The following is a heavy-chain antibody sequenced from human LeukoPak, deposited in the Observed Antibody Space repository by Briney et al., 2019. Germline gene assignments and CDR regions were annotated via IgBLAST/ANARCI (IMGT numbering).Heavy chain of an antibody. D-gene: IGHD3-22*01. CDR2: ISGSGGST. CDR1: GFTFSSYA. CDR3: AKGSSYYDSSGHYAFDI. J-gene: IGHJ3*02. V-gene: IGHV3-23*01. Sequence: GGSLRLSCAASGFTFSSYAMSWVRQAPGKGLEWVSAISGSGGSTYYADSVKGRFTISRDNSKSTLYLQMNSLRAEDTAVYYCAKGSSYYDSSGHYAFDIWGQGTMVTVSS.